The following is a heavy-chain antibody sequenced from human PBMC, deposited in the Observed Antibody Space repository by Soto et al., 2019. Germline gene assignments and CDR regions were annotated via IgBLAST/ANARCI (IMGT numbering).Heavy chain of an antibody. CDR2: IYASGST. J-gene: IGHJ6*02. Sequence: SETLSLSCSVSGGSISHNYWIWIRQPAGKGLEWIGRIYASGSTNYNPSLKSRVTMSVDTSKNQVSLKVTSVTAADTAVYYCARSLPGTTGNGLDVWGQGTTVTVSS. CDR3: ARSLPGTTGNGLDV. D-gene: IGHD1-1*01. V-gene: IGHV4-4*07. CDR1: GGSISHNY.